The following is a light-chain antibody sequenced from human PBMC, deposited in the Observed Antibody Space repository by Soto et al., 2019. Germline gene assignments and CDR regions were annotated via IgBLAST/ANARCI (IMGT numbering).Light chain of an antibody. CDR2: QTS. Sequence: EIVLTQSPATLSSFPGDRVTISCRASQYINTRLAWYQHRPGQAPRLLIYQTSIRAAGIPARFSASGSGTDFTLTISEVQPEDFALYYCHQRQSWPRTCGQGTKVDI. J-gene: IGKJ1*01. CDR1: QYINTR. V-gene: IGKV3-11*01. CDR3: HQRQSWPRT.